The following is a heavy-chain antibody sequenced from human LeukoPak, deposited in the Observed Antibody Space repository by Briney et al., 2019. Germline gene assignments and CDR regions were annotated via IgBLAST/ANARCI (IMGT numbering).Heavy chain of an antibody. D-gene: IGHD1-26*01. V-gene: IGHV3-30-3*01. CDR1: GFTFSSYA. CDR2: ISYDGSIK. Sequence: GGSLRLSCAASGFTFSSYALHWVRQAPGKGLEWVAIISYDGSIKYYADSVKGRFTISRDNSKNTLYLQMNSLRAEDTAVFYCAGDSGSYYYFDYWGQGTLVTVSS. J-gene: IGHJ4*02. CDR3: AGDSGSYYYFDY.